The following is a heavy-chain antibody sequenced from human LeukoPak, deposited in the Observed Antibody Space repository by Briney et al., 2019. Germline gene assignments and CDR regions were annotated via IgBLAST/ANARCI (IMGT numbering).Heavy chain of an antibody. D-gene: IGHD6-19*01. Sequence: SETLSLTCTVSGGAISSGGYYWSWIRQHPGKGLEWIGYIYYSGSTYYNPSLKSRVTISVDTSKNQFSLKLSSVTAADTAVYYCARDSRVALAGLDYWGQGTLVTVSS. CDR1: GGAISSGGYY. CDR3: ARDSRVALAGLDY. V-gene: IGHV4-31*03. CDR2: IYYSGST. J-gene: IGHJ4*02.